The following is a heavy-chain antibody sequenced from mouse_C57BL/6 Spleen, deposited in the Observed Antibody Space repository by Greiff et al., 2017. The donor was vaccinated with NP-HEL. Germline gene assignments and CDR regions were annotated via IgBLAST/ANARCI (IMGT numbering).Heavy chain of an antibody. V-gene: IGHV1-80*01. CDR3: ARYLTTVVDYYAMDY. J-gene: IGHJ4*01. Sequence: QVQLKQSGAELVKPGASVKISCKASGYAFSSYWMNWVKQRPGKGLEWIGQIYPGDGDPNYNGKFKGKATLTADKSSSTAYMQLSSLTSEDSAVYFCARYLTTVVDYYAMDYWGQGTSVTVSS. CDR1: GYAFSSYW. CDR2: IYPGDGDP. D-gene: IGHD1-1*01.